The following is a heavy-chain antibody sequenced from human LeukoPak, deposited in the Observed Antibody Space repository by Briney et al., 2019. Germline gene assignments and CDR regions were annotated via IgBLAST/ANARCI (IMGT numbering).Heavy chain of an antibody. Sequence: GGSLRLSCAASGFTFRNYGMHWVRQAPGKGLEWVAFIRYDGSNKYYADSVKGRFTISRDNSKNTLYLQMNSLRAEDTAVYYCAKDVRYHSGYDIDYWGQGTLVTVSS. CDR3: AKDVRYHSGYDIDY. J-gene: IGHJ4*02. CDR1: GFTFRNYG. V-gene: IGHV3-30*02. CDR2: IRYDGSNK. D-gene: IGHD5-12*01.